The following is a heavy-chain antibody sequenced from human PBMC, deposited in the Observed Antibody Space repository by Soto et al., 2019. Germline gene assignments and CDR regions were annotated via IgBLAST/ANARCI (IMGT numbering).Heavy chain of an antibody. CDR1: GFTFSTSP. Sequence: HLLESGGDLVQVGGSLRLSCAASGFTFSTSPMTWVRQAPGKGLEWVSAISGSGDDTSYADFVKGRFLISRDNSKNTVYLQMNSLKDEDTAVYYCARMFWCDTWGQETLVTVSS. V-gene: IGHV3-23*01. D-gene: IGHD3-10*02. CDR2: ISGSGDDT. CDR3: ARMFWCDT. J-gene: IGHJ5*02.